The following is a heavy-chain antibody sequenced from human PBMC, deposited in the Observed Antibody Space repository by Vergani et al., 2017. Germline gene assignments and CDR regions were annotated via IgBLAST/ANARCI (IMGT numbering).Heavy chain of an antibody. Sequence: VQLLESGGSLKQPGGSVRLSCAASGFTFSTYAMHWVRQAPGKGLEWVAFIRSDGSNKYYVESVKGRFAISRDNSKNTLSLQMNSLRAEDTAVYYCAKAEYGSGTYPAWALDSWGQGALVTVSS. CDR1: GFTFSTYA. CDR2: IRSDGSNK. D-gene: IGHD3-10*01. CDR3: AKAEYGSGTYPAWALDS. J-gene: IGHJ4*02. V-gene: IGHV3-30*02.